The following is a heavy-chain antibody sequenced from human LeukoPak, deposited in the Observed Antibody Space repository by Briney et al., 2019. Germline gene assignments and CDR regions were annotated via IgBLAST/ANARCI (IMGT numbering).Heavy chain of an antibody. CDR1: GFTFSSYA. D-gene: IGHD5-18*01. V-gene: IGHV3-23*01. J-gene: IGHJ3*02. CDR2: ISGSGGST. CDR3: AKDVGSYGPLNDAFDI. Sequence: PGGSLRLSRAASGFTFSSYAMSWVRQAPGKGLEWVSAISGSGGSTYYADSVKGRFTISRDNSKNTLYLQMNSLRAEDTAVYYCAKDVGSYGPLNDAFDIWGQGTMVTVSS.